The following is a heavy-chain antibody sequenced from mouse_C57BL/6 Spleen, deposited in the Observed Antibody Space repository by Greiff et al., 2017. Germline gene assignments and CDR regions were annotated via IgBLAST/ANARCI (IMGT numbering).Heavy chain of an antibody. V-gene: IGHV2-5*01. J-gene: IGHJ1*03. Sequence: VKLVESGPGLVQPSQSLSITCTVSGFSLTSYGVHWVRQSPGKGLEWLGVIWRGGSTDYNAAFMSRLSITKDNSKSQVFCKMNSLQADDTAIYYCAKDVVVAPGYFDVWGTGTTVTVSS. D-gene: IGHD1-1*01. CDR1: GFSLTSYG. CDR2: IWRGGST. CDR3: AKDVVVAPGYFDV.